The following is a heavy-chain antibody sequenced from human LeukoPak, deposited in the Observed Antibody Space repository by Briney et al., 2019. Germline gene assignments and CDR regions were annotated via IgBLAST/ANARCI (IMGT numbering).Heavy chain of an antibody. V-gene: IGHV3-23*01. CDR3: AKVRVVGDYDWFFDL. Sequence: GGSLRLSCAASGFTLSSFAMSWVRQAPGKGLEWVSAIVGSGASTYYADSVKGRFTISRDNSKNTLHLQMNSLRAEDTAIYHCAKVRVVGDYDWFFDLWGRGTLVTVSS. D-gene: IGHD4-17*01. CDR2: IVGSGAST. CDR1: GFTLSSFA. J-gene: IGHJ2*01.